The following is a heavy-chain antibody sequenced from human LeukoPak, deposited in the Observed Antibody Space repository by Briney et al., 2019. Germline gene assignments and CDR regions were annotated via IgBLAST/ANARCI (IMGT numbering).Heavy chain of an antibody. CDR3: ARSKRKDYSNDY. Sequence: SETLSLTCTVPGGSISSSTYYWDWIRQPPGTGLEWIGSIYYSGSTYYNPSLKSRVTISVDTSKNQFSLKLSSVTAADTAVYYCARSKRKDYSNDYWGQGTLVTVSS. V-gene: IGHV4-39*01. CDR2: IYYSGST. CDR1: GGSISSSTYY. D-gene: IGHD4-11*01. J-gene: IGHJ4*02.